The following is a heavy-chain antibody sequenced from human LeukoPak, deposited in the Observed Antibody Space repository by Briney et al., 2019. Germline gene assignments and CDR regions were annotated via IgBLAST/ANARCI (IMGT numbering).Heavy chain of an antibody. Sequence: GGSLRLSCAASGFTFSSYSMNWVRQAPGKGLEWVSSISNSSSYIYYADSVKGRFTISRDNAKNSLYLQMSSLRAEDTAVYYCARLAVAGSDAFDIWGQGTMVTVSS. V-gene: IGHV3-21*01. CDR3: ARLAVAGSDAFDI. J-gene: IGHJ3*02. D-gene: IGHD6-19*01. CDR2: ISNSSSYI. CDR1: GFTFSSYS.